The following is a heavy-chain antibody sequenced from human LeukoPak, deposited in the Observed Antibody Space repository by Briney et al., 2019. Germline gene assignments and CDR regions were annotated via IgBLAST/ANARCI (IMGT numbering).Heavy chain of an antibody. V-gene: IGHV1-69*05. CDR1: GGTLNSYT. D-gene: IGHD2-15*01. CDR2: IIPIFGAA. J-gene: IGHJ5*02. CDR3: ARAQVYCTGGTCYSGRWFDP. Sequence: ASVKVSCKASGGTLNSYTITWVRQAPGQGLEWMGRIIPIFGAANYAQKFRGRVTITTDESTGTAYMELSSLRSEDTAVYYCARAQVYCTGGTCYSGRWFDPWGQGTLVTVSS.